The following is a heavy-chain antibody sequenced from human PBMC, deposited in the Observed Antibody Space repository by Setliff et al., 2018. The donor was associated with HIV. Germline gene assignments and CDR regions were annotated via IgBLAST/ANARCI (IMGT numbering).Heavy chain of an antibody. CDR3: ARIDWQLWWFDP. V-gene: IGHV4-4*07. CDR2: IYTRGNT. D-gene: IGHD6-6*01. J-gene: IGHJ5*02. CDR1: GASITSHN. Sequence: SETLSLTCSVSGASITSHNWSWIRQAAGKGLEWIGRIYTRGNTNYNPSLRSRVTMSVDTSKNQFSLKVSSVTAADTAVYYCARIDWQLWWFDPWGQGTLVTVSS.